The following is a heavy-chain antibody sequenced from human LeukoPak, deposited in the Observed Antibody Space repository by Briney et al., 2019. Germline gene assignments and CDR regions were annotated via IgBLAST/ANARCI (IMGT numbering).Heavy chain of an antibody. Sequence: GASVKVSCKASGYTFSSYYIHWVRQAPGQGLEWMGFINPSGGSTGYAQKFQGRVTMTRDTSTSTVYVELSSLRSEDTAMYYCARNVGSGFDYWGQGTLVTVSS. V-gene: IGHV1-46*01. CDR1: GYTFSSYY. CDR2: INPSGGST. D-gene: IGHD1-1*01. J-gene: IGHJ4*02. CDR3: ARNVGSGFDY.